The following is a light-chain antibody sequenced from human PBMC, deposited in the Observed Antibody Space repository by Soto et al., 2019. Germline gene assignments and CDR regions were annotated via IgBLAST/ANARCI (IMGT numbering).Light chain of an antibody. CDR1: QSVSSN. J-gene: IGKJ4*01. Sequence: EIVMTQSPATLSVPPGERATLSCRASQSVSSNLAWYQQKPGQAPRVLIYAASTRATGIPARFSGSESGPAFTLTIGSLQSEDFAVYYCQQYTNWPLTFGGGTKVEIK. CDR3: QQYTNWPLT. V-gene: IGKV3-15*01. CDR2: AAS.